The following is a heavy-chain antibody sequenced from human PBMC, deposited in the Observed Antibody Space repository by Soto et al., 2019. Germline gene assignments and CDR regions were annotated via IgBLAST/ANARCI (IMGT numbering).Heavy chain of an antibody. CDR1: GYTFTSYG. Sequence: ASVKVSCKASGYTFTSYGISWVRQAPGQGLEWMGWISAYNGNTNYAQKLQGRVTMTTDTSTSTAYMELRSLRSDDTAVYYCARDRYSYGCYYYGMDVWGQGTTVTVSS. CDR3: ARDRYSYGCYYYGMDV. V-gene: IGHV1-18*04. CDR2: ISAYNGNT. D-gene: IGHD5-18*01. J-gene: IGHJ6*02.